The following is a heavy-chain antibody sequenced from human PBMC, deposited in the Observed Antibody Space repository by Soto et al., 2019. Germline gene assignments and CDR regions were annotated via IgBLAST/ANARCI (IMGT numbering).Heavy chain of an antibody. D-gene: IGHD3-22*01. Sequence: HVQLQESGPGPVTPSQTLSLSCTVSGVSIXSGSYXXXXXXXXXXKGLEWIGYRYYSGNTYYNPSLNGRATISVDTSNNQISLKLTSVTAADTAVYYCARGGYDTSGQTFIGWGPDCWGQGTLVTVSS. CDR1: GVSIXSGSYX. CDR2: RYYSGNT. CDR3: ARGGYDTSGQTFIGWGPDC. J-gene: IGHJ4*02. V-gene: IGHV4-30-4*01.